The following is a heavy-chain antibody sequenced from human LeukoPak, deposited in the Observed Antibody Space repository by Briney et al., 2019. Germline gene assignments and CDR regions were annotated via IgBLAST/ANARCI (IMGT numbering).Heavy chain of an antibody. CDR2: INPNSGGT. J-gene: IGHJ4*02. CDR3: ARGGYDDGYVYFDY. D-gene: IGHD5-18*01. CDR1: GYTFTSYG. Sequence: ASVKVSCKASGYTFTSYGISWVRQAPGQGLEWMGWINPNSGGTNYAQKFQGRVTVTRDTSISAAYMELISLKSDDTAVYYCARGGYDDGYVYFDYWGQGTLVTVSS. V-gene: IGHV1-2*02.